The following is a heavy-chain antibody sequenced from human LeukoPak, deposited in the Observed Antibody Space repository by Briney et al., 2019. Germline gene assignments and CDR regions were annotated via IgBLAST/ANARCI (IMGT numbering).Heavy chain of an antibody. Sequence: GGSLRLSCEASGFTFGSYAMTWVRQARGKGLDWVSVIGASGADTYYADSVKGRFTISRDNAKNTLYLHMRSLRAEDTAVYFCARRPRDSSGYYLGAFHAWGQGTTVTVSS. J-gene: IGHJ3*01. CDR3: ARRPRDSSGYYLGAFHA. V-gene: IGHV3-23*01. CDR1: GFTFGSYA. CDR2: IGASGADT. D-gene: IGHD3-22*01.